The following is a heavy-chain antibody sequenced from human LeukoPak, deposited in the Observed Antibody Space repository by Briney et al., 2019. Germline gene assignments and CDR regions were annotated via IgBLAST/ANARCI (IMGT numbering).Heavy chain of an antibody. J-gene: IGHJ3*02. D-gene: IGHD3-22*01. CDR3: ARSYDSSGYYYVRYAFDI. CDR1: GGSLSSGGYY. CDR2: IYYSGST. Sequence: SETLSLTCTVSGGSLSSGGYYWSWVRQHPGTGLEWIGYIYYSGSTNYNPSLKSRVTISVDTSKNQFSLKLSSVTAADTAVYYCARSYDSSGYYYVRYAFDIWGQGTMVTVSS. V-gene: IGHV4-61*08.